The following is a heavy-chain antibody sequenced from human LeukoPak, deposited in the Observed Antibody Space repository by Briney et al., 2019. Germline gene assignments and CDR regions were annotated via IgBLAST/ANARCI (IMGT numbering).Heavy chain of an antibody. Sequence: TPSETLSLTCAVYGGSFGGYYWSWIRQPPGKGLEWIGEINHSGSTNYNPSLKSRVTISVDTSKNQFSLKLSSVTAADTAVYYCARQGPYYYDSSGYRIDYWGQGTLVTVSS. V-gene: IGHV4-34*01. CDR1: GGSFGGYY. J-gene: IGHJ4*02. CDR2: INHSGST. D-gene: IGHD3-22*01. CDR3: ARQGPYYYDSSGYRIDY.